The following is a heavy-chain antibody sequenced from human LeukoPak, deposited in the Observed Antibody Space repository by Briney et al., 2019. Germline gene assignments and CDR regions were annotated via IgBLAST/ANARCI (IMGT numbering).Heavy chain of an antibody. V-gene: IGHV4-39*07. J-gene: IGHJ5*02. CDR3: ARGYYDFPGWFDP. Sequence: SETLSLTCTVSGGSISSSSYYWGWIRQPPGKGLEWIGSIYYSGSTYYNPSLKSRVTISVDTSKNQFSLKLSSVTAADTAVYYCARGYYDFPGWFDPWGQGTLVTVSS. CDR2: IYYSGST. D-gene: IGHD3-3*01. CDR1: GGSISSSSYY.